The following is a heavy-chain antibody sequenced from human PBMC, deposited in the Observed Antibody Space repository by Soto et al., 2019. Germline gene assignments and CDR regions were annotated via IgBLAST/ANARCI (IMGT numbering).Heavy chain of an antibody. CDR2: ISSNGVGT. V-gene: IGHV3-64*01. D-gene: IGHD6-6*01. J-gene: IGHJ6*03. Sequence: EVQLAESGGGLAQPGGSLRLSCAASGFTLSGYAMDWVRQAPGKGLEYVSGISSNGVGTYYANSVQGRFTISSDNSKNTVYLQMGSLRPEDMAVYYCARRARPDFYYMDVWGKGTKVTVAS. CDR3: ARRARPDFYYMDV. CDR1: GFTLSGYA.